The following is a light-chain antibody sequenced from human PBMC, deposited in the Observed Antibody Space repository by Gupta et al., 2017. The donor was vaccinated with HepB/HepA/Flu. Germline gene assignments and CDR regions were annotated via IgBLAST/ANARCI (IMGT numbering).Light chain of an antibody. CDR1: QSISTN. CDR2: AAS. Sequence: EIVMTQSPATLSMSPGERASLSCRASQSISTNLAWYQQKPGQAPRLLIYAASTRATDIPGRFSASRSGTEFTLTISSLQSEDFAVYYCQQYYRWPRTFGQGTKVDIK. J-gene: IGKJ1*01. V-gene: IGKV3-15*01. CDR3: QQYYRWPRT.